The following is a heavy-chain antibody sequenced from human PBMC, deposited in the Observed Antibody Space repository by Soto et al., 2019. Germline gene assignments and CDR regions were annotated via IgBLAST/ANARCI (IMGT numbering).Heavy chain of an antibody. Sequence: ASVKVSFKASGYTFTSYYMHWVRQAPGQGLEWMGIINPSGGSTSYAQKFQGGVTMTRDTSTSTVYMELSSLRSEDTAVYYCARDPYYSNYVPYFDYWGQGTTVTVSS. CDR3: ARDPYYSNYVPYFDY. V-gene: IGHV1-46*03. J-gene: IGHJ4*03. CDR2: INPSGGST. D-gene: IGHD4-4*01. CDR1: GYTFTSYY.